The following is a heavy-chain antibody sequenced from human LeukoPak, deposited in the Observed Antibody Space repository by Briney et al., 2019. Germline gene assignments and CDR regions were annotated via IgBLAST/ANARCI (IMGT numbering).Heavy chain of an antibody. D-gene: IGHD5-18*01. CDR1: GYTFTGYY. Sequence: VKVSCKASGYTFTGYYMHWVRQAPGQGPEWMGWINPNSGGTNYAQKFQGRVTMTRDTSISTAYMELSRLRSDDTAVYYCARETYLLIQLPNNWFDPWGQGTLVTVSS. CDR2: INPNSGGT. CDR3: ARETYLLIQLPNNWFDP. J-gene: IGHJ5*02. V-gene: IGHV1-2*02.